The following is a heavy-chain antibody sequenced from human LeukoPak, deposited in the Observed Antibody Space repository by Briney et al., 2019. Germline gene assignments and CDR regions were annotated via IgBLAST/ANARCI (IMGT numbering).Heavy chain of an antibody. Sequence: SQTLSLTCSVSGGSISSGSYYWSWIRQPAGKGLEWIGRIYSNGNTNYNPSLKSRVTISVDSSKNQFSLKLSSVTAADTAVYYCAREKGSNYYYYYMDVWGQGTLVTVSS. CDR2: IYSNGNT. CDR1: GGSISSGSYY. V-gene: IGHV4-61*02. J-gene: IGHJ6*03. D-gene: IGHD2-15*01. CDR3: AREKGSNYYYYYMDV.